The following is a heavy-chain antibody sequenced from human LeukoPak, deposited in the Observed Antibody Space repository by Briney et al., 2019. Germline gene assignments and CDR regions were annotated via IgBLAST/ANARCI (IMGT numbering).Heavy chain of an antibody. D-gene: IGHD2-15*01. CDR1: EYIFTTYY. CDR2: INAYNGNT. CDR3: ARRYCSGGSCYSDGYYGMDV. V-gene: IGHV1-18*01. Sequence: ASVKVSCKASEYIFTTYYIHWVRQAPGQGLEWMGWINAYNGNTNYAQKLQGRVTMTTDTSTNTAYMELRSLRSDDTAVYYCARRYCSGGSCYSDGYYGMDVWGQGTTVTVSS. J-gene: IGHJ6*02.